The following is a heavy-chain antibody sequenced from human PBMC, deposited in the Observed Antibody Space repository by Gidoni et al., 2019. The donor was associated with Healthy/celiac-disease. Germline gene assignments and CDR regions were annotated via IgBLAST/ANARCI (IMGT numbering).Heavy chain of an antibody. J-gene: IGHJ4*02. CDR3: ARGAARLPVDY. Sequence: QVQLVQSGAEVKKPGSSVKVSCKASGGTFSSYTISWVRQAPGQGLEWMGRIIPIRGRANYAQKFQGRVTITADKSTSTAYMELSSLRSEDTAVYYCARGAARLPVDYWGQGTLVTVSS. CDR2: IIPIRGRA. CDR1: GGTFSSYT. V-gene: IGHV1-69*02. D-gene: IGHD6-6*01.